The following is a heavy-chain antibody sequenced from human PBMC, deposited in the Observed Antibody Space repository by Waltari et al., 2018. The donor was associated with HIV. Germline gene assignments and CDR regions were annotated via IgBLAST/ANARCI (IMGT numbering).Heavy chain of an antibody. CDR1: GYSFINYW. CDR3: ARQAGWGSDPDRFDP. Sequence: EVQMVQSGTEVKKPGESLKISCQGSGYSFINYWIGWVRQKPGQGLEWMGYIRPGESAVRYSPSIQGQVTISVDTSLSTAYLEWRSLKASDTAMYYCARQAGWGSDPDRFDPWGQGTLVIVSS. D-gene: IGHD3-16*01. CDR2: IRPGESAV. V-gene: IGHV5-51*01. J-gene: IGHJ5*02.